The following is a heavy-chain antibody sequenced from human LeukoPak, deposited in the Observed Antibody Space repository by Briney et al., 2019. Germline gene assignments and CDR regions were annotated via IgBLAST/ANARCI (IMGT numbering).Heavy chain of an antibody. CDR3: ARDLRRDGCNFWDY. V-gene: IGHV1-2*02. Sequence: GASVKVSCKASGYTFTGYYMHWVRQAPGQGLEWMGWINPNSGGTNYAQNFQGRVTMTRDTSISTAYMELSRLTSDDTAVYYCARDLRRDGCNFWDYWGQGTLVTVSS. J-gene: IGHJ4*02. CDR1: GYTFTGYY. D-gene: IGHD5-24*01. CDR2: INPNSGGT.